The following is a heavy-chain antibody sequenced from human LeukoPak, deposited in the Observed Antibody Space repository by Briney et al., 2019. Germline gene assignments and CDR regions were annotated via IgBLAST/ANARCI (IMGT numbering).Heavy chain of an antibody. V-gene: IGHV7-4-1*02. D-gene: IGHD2-2*01. CDR1: GYTFTSYA. Sequence: VASVKVSCKASGYTFTSYAMNWVRQAPGQGLEWMGWINTNTGNPTYAQGFTGRFVFSLDTSVSTAYLQISSLKADDTAVYYCARVRTSSYRHYFDYWGQGTLVTVSS. CDR2: INTNTGNP. CDR3: ARVRTSSYRHYFDY. J-gene: IGHJ4*02.